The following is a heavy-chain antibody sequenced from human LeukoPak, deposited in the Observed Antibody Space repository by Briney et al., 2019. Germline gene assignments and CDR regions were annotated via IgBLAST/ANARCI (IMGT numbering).Heavy chain of an antibody. D-gene: IGHD7-27*01. V-gene: IGHV4-61*01. J-gene: IGHJ4*02. CDR2: IYYTGT. Sequence: PSETLSLTCTVSGDSITTTNYYWSWIRQSPGKGLEWIGYIYYTGTSYNPSLKSRVTISADTSKNQFSLKLISVTAADTAVYYCASRKLGNDYWGQGTLVTVSS. CDR1: GDSITTTNYY. CDR3: ASRKLGNDY.